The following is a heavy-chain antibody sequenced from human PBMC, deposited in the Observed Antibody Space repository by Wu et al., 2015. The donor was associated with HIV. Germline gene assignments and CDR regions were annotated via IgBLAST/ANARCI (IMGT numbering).Heavy chain of an antibody. Sequence: QVQLMQSGGEVKKPGTSVKVSCKASGYSFSTYGINWVRQAPGQGLEWMGWISGYNDNTKYAQKLQDRVTMITDTSTSSAYMELRSLRSDDTAVYYCARDYLSHGDARYYYYYGMDVWGHGTTVTVSS. J-gene: IGHJ6*02. CDR3: ARDYLSHGDARYYYYYGMDV. CDR1: GYSFSTYG. CDR2: ISGYNDNT. V-gene: IGHV1-18*01. D-gene: IGHD4-17*01.